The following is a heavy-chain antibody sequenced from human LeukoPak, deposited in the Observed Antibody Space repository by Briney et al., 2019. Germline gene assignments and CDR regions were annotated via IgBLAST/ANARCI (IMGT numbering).Heavy chain of an antibody. D-gene: IGHD7-27*01. V-gene: IGHV3-21*01. CDR3: VRDGSSWGNFDY. CDR1: GFTFSSYS. J-gene: IGHJ4*02. CDR2: ISSSSSYI. Sequence: GGSLRLSRAASGFTFSSYSINWVRQAPGKGLEWVSSISSSSSYIYYADSVKGRFTISRDNAKNSLYLQMNSLRTEDTAVYYCVRDGSSWGNFDYWGQGTLVSVSS.